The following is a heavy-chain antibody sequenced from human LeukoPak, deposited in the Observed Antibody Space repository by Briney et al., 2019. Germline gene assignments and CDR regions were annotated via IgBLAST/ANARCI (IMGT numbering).Heavy chain of an antibody. J-gene: IGHJ4*02. CDR3: AKASRRHCGSSSCYTLDY. D-gene: IGHD2-2*02. CDR1: GFTFSSYA. V-gene: IGHV3-30*04. CDR2: ISYDGSSK. Sequence: PGGSLRLSCAASGFTFSSYAMHWVRQAPGTGLEWVAVISYDGSSKYYADSVKGRFTISRDNSKNTLYLQMNSLRAEDTAVYYCAKASRRHCGSSSCYTLDYWGQGTLVTVSS.